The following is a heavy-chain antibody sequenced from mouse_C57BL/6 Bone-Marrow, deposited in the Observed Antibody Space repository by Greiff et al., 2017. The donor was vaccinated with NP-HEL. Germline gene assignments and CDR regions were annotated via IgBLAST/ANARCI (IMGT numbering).Heavy chain of an antibody. CDR3: TTAVVADWYFDV. CDR2: IDPDNGDT. J-gene: IGHJ1*03. Sequence: VQLKESGAELVRPGASVKLSCTASGFNIKDDYMHWVKQRPEQGLEWIGWIDPDNGDTEYASKFQGKATITADTSSNTAYLQRSSLTSEDTAVYYCTTAVVADWYFDVWGRGTTVTVSS. D-gene: IGHD1-1*01. CDR1: GFNIKDDY. V-gene: IGHV14-4*01.